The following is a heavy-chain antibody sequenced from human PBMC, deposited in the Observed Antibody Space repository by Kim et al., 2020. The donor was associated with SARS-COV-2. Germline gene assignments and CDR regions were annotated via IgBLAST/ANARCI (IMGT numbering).Heavy chain of an antibody. Sequence: SETLSLTCAVYGGSFSGYYWSWIRKRPGKGLEWMGVINHSGSTNYNPSLKSRVTISVDTDKNQFSLKLSSVTAADTAVYYCARGNQPAELDYWGQGTLVTVSS. D-gene: IGHD2-2*01. CDR2: INHSGST. CDR3: ARGNQPAELDY. J-gene: IGHJ4*02. CDR1: GGSFSGYY. V-gene: IGHV4-34*01.